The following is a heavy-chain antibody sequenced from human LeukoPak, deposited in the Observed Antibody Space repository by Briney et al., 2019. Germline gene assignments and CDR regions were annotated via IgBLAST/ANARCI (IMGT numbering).Heavy chain of an antibody. D-gene: IGHD3-16*02. V-gene: IGHV3-23*01. CDR1: GFTFNNYA. CDR2: ISAGGDST. CDR3: AKAMITFGGVIVVPFDY. Sequence: GGSLRLSCAASGFTFNNYAINWVRQTPGKGLEWVSVISAGGDSTYYADSVKGRFTISRDNSKNTLYLQMNSLRAEDTAVYYCAKAMITFGGVIVVPFDYWGQGTLVTVSS. J-gene: IGHJ4*02.